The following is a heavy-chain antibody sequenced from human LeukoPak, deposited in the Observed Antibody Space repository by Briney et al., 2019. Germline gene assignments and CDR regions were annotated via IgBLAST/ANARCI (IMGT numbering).Heavy chain of an antibody. Sequence: SVKVSCKASGGTFSSYAISWVRQAPGQGLEWMGGIIPIFGTANYAQEFQGRVTITADESTSTAYMELSSLRSEDTAVYYCAREASDIVVVPAANPYYYYYGMDVWGKGTTVTVSS. CDR2: IIPIFGTA. V-gene: IGHV1-69*13. J-gene: IGHJ6*04. CDR3: AREASDIVVVPAANPYYYYYGMDV. CDR1: GGTFSSYA. D-gene: IGHD2-2*01.